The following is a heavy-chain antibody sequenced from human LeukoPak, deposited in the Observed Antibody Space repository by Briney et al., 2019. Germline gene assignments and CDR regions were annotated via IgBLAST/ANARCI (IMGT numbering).Heavy chain of an antibody. J-gene: IGHJ4*02. Sequence: PSETLSLTCSVSGYSVSSTFYWGWIRQPPGKGLEWIGSFYHDETTYYNPSLKSRVTLSVDSSKTHFYLDLYSVTAADTAVYYCANADSEDYFDYWGRGALVTVSS. CDR2: FYHDETT. D-gene: IGHD2-15*01. V-gene: IGHV4-38-2*02. CDR1: GYSVSSTFY. CDR3: ANADSEDYFDY.